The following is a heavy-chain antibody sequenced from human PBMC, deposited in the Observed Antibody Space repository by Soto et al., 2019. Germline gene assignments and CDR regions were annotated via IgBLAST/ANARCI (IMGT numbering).Heavy chain of an antibody. V-gene: IGHV3-48*03. Sequence: GSLRLSCAASGFTFSSYEMNCVRQAPGQGLEWVSYISSSGGTIHNADSVKGRFTISRDNAKNSLYLQMNSLRAEDTAVYYCARDRGCGTYASYHHSDFWGQGSLGTISS. CDR3: ARDRGCGTYASYHHSDF. CDR2: ISSSGGTI. CDR1: GFTFSSYE. D-gene: IGHD1-26*01. J-gene: IGHJ4*02.